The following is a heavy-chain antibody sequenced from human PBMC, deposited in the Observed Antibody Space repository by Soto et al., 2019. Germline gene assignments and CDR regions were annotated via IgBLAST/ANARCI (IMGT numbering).Heavy chain of an antibody. D-gene: IGHD5-18*01. CDR2: ISSSSSYI. J-gene: IGHJ4*02. Sequence: PGGSLRLSCAASGFTFSSYSMNWVRQAPGKGLEWVSSISSSSSYIYYADSVKGRFTISRDNAKNSLYLQMNSLRAEDTAVYYCASGRGYSYGPEPEGYFDYWGQGTLVTVSS. V-gene: IGHV3-21*01. CDR3: ASGRGYSYGPEPEGYFDY. CDR1: GFTFSSYS.